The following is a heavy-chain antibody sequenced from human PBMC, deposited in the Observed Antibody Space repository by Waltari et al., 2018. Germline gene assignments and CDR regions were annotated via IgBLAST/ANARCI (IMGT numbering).Heavy chain of an antibody. V-gene: IGHV1-2*06. Sequence: QVQLVQSGAEVQKPGASVKVSCKASGYSFTGYYMHWVRQAPGQGLEWMGRINPNSGGTNYAQKFQGRVTMTRDTSISTAFMELNRLRSDDTAVYYCAREKGFCTSATCYNDYWGQGTLVTVSS. D-gene: IGHD2-2*02. CDR1: GYSFTGYY. CDR2: INPNSGGT. CDR3: AREKGFCTSATCYNDY. J-gene: IGHJ4*02.